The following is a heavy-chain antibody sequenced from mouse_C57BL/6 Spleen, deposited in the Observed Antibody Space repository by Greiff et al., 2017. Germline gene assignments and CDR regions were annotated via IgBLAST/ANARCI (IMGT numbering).Heavy chain of an antibody. J-gene: IGHJ2*01. CDR2: ISSGGSTI. V-gene: IGHV5-17*01. CDR1: GFTFRDYG. Sequence: EVMLVESGGGLVKPGGSLKLSCAASGFTFRDYGMHWVRQAPEKGLEWVAYISSGGSTIYYADTVKGRFTISRDNAKNTLFLQMTSLRSEDTAMYYCAKAGYSVYFEDWGQGTTLTVAS. D-gene: IGHD2-14*01. CDR3: AKAGYSVYFED.